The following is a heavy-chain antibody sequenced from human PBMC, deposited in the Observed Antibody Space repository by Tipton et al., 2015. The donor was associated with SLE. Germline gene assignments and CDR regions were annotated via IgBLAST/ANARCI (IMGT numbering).Heavy chain of an antibody. Sequence: QSGPEVKKPGASVKVSCKASGYTFTSYYMHWVRQAPGQGLEWMGIINPSGGSTSCAQKFQGRVTMTRDTSTSTVYMELSSLRPEDTAVYYCARVGVVVPAAIGAFDIWGQGTMVTVSS. CDR1: GYTFTSYY. J-gene: IGHJ3*02. CDR2: INPSGGST. CDR3: ARVGVVVPAAIGAFDI. V-gene: IGHV1-46*01. D-gene: IGHD2-2*01.